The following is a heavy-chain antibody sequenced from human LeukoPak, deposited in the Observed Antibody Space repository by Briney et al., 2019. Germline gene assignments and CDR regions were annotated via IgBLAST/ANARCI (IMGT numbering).Heavy chain of an antibody. V-gene: IGHV3-7*01. Sequence: GGSLRLSCAASGFTLISYWMTWVRQAPGKGLEWVANIKQDGSENYYVDSVKGRFTISRDNAKNSLYLQMNSLRVEDTAVYYCAELGITMIGGVWGKGTTVTISS. CDR1: GFTLISYW. CDR3: AELGITMIGGV. J-gene: IGHJ6*04. D-gene: IGHD3-10*02. CDR2: IKQDGSEN.